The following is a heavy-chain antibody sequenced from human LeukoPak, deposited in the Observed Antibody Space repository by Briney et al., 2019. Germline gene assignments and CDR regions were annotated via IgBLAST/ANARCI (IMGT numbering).Heavy chain of an antibody. CDR1: GYTFTSYG. CDR2: ISAYNGNT. J-gene: IGHJ6*03. D-gene: IGHD6-6*01. Sequence: ASVKVSCKASGYTFTSYGISWVRQAPGQGLEWMGWISAYNGNTNYAQKLQGRVTMTTDTSTSTAYMELSSLRSEDTAVYYCARGLRDSIAARPYYYYYYMDVWGKGTTVTVSS. CDR3: ARGLRDSIAARPYYYYYYMDV. V-gene: IGHV1-18*01.